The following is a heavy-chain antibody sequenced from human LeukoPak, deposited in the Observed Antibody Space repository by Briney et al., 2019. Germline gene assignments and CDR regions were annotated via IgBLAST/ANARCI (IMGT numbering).Heavy chain of an antibody. Sequence: GASVKVSCKASGYTFTSYAMHWVRQAPGQRLEWMGWINAGNGNTKYSQEFQGRVTITRDTSASTAYMELSSLRSEDMAVYYCARGEGVNYRYSGFGYFNAVDYWGQGTLVTVSS. CDR3: ARGEGVNYRYSGFGYFNAVDY. CDR1: GYTFTSYA. J-gene: IGHJ4*02. V-gene: IGHV1-3*03. CDR2: INAGNGNT. D-gene: IGHD3-16*02.